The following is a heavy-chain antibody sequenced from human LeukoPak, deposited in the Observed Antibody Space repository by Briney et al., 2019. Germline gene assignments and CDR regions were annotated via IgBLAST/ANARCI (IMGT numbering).Heavy chain of an antibody. CDR2: ISGNGGNT. V-gene: IGHV3-64*01. D-gene: IGHD3-22*01. Sequence: GGSLRLSCAASGFTFSTYTMHWVRQAPGKGLEYVSAISGNGGNTYYANSVKGRFTISRDNSKNTLYLQMGSLRADDTAVYYCARGRYYYDSSGYYYAYYFDYWGQGTLVTVSS. J-gene: IGHJ4*02. CDR3: ARGRYYYDSSGYYYAYYFDY. CDR1: GFTFSTYT.